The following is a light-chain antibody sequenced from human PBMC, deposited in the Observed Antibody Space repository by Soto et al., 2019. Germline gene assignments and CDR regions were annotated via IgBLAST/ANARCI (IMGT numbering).Light chain of an antibody. Sequence: DIVLTQSPDTLSLSPGERATLFCRTSQRVFKGSLAWYQRRPGQAPRLLIFAASSRATGIPDRFNGSGSGADFSLTIDRLEPEDSAVYYCQQRNSWPPTFTFGQGTRLEIK. CDR2: AAS. CDR1: QRVFKGS. V-gene: IGKV3D-20*02. J-gene: IGKJ5*01. CDR3: QQRNSWPPTFT.